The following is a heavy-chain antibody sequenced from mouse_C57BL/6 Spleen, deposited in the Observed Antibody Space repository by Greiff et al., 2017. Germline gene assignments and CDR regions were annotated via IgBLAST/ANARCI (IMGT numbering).Heavy chain of an antibody. V-gene: IGHV1-80*01. D-gene: IGHD2-2*01. CDR1: GYAFSSYW. J-gene: IGHJ3*01. Sequence: LQQSGASVKISCTASGYAFSSYWMTWVKQRPGKGIEWIGQIYPGVGDTNYNGKFNGKAALTADKSSSTAYMQPSSLTSEDSAVYFCSRGGYEAWFAYWGQGTLVTVSA. CDR2: IYPGVGDT. CDR3: SRGGYEAWFAY.